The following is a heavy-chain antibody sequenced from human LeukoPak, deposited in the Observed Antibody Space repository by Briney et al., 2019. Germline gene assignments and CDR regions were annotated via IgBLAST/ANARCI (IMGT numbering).Heavy chain of an antibody. J-gene: IGHJ4*02. CDR2: ISGSGGST. CDR1: GFTFNNYA. D-gene: IGHD6-19*01. V-gene: IGHV3-23*01. Sequence: AGGSLILSCAASGFTFNNYAMSWVRQAPGKGLEWVSAISGSGGSTYYADSVRGRFTISRDNSKNTLSLEMNSLRAEDTAVYYCAKDQHSSGWYVADYWGQGTLVTVSS. CDR3: AKDQHSSGWYVADY.